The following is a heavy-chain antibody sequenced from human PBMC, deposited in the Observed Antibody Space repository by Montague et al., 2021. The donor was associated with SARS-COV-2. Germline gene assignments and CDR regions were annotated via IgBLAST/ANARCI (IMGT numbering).Heavy chain of an antibody. CDR2: VYASGLT. CDR3: IRGRASVDS. CDR1: GGSISSGSYY. J-gene: IGHJ5*01. Sequence: TLSLTCTVSGGSISSGSYYWSWIRQPAGKGLEWIGRVYASGLTIYNPSLKSRVTISLDTSKNQFSMRLSSVAAADTALYYCIRGRASVDSWGQGTLVTVSS. V-gene: IGHV4-61*02.